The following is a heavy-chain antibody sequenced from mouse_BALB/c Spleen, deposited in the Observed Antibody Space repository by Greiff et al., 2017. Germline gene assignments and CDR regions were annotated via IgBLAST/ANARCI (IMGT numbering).Heavy chain of an antibody. CDR3: ARGSMDYYGTRFAY. J-gene: IGHJ3*01. CDR1: GFNIKDYY. V-gene: IGHV14-1*02. CDR2: IDPENGNT. D-gene: IGHD1-1*01. Sequence: VQLKESGAELVKPGASVKLSCKASGFNIKDYYMHWVKQRPEQGLEWIGWIDPENGNTIYDPKFQGKASITADTSSNTAYLQLSSLTSEDTAVYYCARGSMDYYGTRFAYWGQGTLVTVSA.